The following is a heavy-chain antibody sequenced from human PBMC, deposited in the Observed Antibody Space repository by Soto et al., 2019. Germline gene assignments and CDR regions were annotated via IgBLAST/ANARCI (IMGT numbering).Heavy chain of an antibody. CDR3: ASHFTGVLVLGASPPGGDNYGWDV. Sequence: QVQLVQSGAEVKKPGSSVKVSCKASGGTFSRYTISWVRQAPGQGLEWMGRIIPILDIPNYAQNFQGRVTITADKSTSPAYMELSSLRSDDTAVYYGASHFTGVLVLGASPPGGDNYGWDVWGQGTTVTVSS. D-gene: IGHD2-15*01. J-gene: IGHJ6*02. V-gene: IGHV1-69*02. CDR2: IIPILDIP. CDR1: GGTFSRYT.